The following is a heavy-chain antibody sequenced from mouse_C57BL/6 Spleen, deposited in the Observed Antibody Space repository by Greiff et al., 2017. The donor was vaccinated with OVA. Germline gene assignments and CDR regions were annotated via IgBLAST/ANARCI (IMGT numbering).Heavy chain of an antibody. Sequence: QVQLQQSGAELVRPGSSVKLSCKASGYTFTSYWMHWVKQRPIQGLEWIGNIDPSDSETHYNQKFKDKATLTVDKSSSTAYMQLSRLTSEDSAVYYGARSGGDYWGKGTTLTVSS. CDR3: ARSGGDY. CDR1: GYTFTSYW. J-gene: IGHJ2*01. V-gene: IGHV1-52*01. D-gene: IGHD3-1*01. CDR2: IDPSDSET.